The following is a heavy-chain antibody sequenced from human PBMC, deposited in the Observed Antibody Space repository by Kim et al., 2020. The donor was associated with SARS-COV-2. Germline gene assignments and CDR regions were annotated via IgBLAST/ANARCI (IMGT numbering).Heavy chain of an antibody. V-gene: IGHV4-39*01. D-gene: IGHD2-15*01. Sequence: SLKSRVTISVDTSKNQFSLKLSSVTAADTAVYYCARLGVVAAMSYYGMDVWGQGTTVTVSS. J-gene: IGHJ6*02. CDR3: ARLGVVAAMSYYGMDV.